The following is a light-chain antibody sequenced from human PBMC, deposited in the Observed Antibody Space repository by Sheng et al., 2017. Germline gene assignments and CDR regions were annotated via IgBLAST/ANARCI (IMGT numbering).Light chain of an antibody. CDR1: QSVFYSSNNENY. V-gene: IGKV4-1*01. CDR2: WAS. Sequence: DIVMTQSPDSLAVSLGERATINCKSSQSVFYSSNNENYLAWYQQKPGQPPKLLLYWASTRESGVPDRFSGSGSGTDFTLTISSLQAEDVAVYYCQQYYTTPEATFGGGTKVEIK. J-gene: IGKJ4*01. CDR3: QQYYTTPEAT.